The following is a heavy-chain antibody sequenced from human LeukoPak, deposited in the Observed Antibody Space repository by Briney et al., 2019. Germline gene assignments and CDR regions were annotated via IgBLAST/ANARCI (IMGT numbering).Heavy chain of an antibody. V-gene: IGHV5-51*01. CDR2: IYPGDSDS. Sequence: GESLKISCKGSGYRFTDYWIAWVRQMPGKGLEWMGIIYPGDSDSRYSPSFQGQVTISADKSISTAYLQWSSLKASDTAMYYCARKSECSSTSCYVDYWGQGTLVTVSS. J-gene: IGHJ4*02. CDR1: GYRFTDYW. D-gene: IGHD2-2*01. CDR3: ARKSECSSTSCYVDY.